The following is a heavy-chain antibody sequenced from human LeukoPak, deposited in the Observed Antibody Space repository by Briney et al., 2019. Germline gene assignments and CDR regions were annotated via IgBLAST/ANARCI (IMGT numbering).Heavy chain of an antibody. D-gene: IGHD2-8*02. V-gene: IGHV3-21*01. Sequence: GGPLRLSCAASGFTFSSYSMNWVRQAPGKGLEWVSSISSSSSYIYYADSVKGRFTISRDNAKNSLYLQMNSLRAEDTAVYYCARGAGGKTDYWGQGTLVTVSS. CDR2: ISSSSSYI. J-gene: IGHJ4*02. CDR1: GFTFSSYS. CDR3: ARGAGGKTDY.